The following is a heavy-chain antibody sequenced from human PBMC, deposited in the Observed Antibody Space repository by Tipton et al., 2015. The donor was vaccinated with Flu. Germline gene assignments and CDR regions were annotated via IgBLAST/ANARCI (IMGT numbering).Heavy chain of an antibody. J-gene: IGHJ6*02. V-gene: IGHV4-61*02. Sequence: TLSLTCNVSGGSISSDNYYWNWIRQPAGKGLEWIGRIYTSGSTNYNLSLKRRLTISVDTSKNQFSLKLSSVTSADTAVYYCARGRLSLPLYHYGMDVWGQGTMVTVS. D-gene: IGHD2-21*02. CDR1: GGSISSDNYY. CDR2: IYTSGST. CDR3: ARGRLSLPLYHYGMDV.